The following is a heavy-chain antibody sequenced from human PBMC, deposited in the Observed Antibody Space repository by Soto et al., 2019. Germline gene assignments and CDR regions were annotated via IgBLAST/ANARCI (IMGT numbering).Heavy chain of an antibody. Sequence: LGESLKISCETSGYSFTNFWISWVRQMPGKGLEWMGRIDPSDSYTNYSPSFQGHVTFSADESINTAYLQWSSLKASETAMYYCARHPIIAAALDYWGQGTLVTVSS. D-gene: IGHD6-13*01. V-gene: IGHV5-10-1*01. J-gene: IGHJ4*02. CDR2: IDPSDSYT. CDR3: ARHPIIAAALDY. CDR1: GYSFTNFW.